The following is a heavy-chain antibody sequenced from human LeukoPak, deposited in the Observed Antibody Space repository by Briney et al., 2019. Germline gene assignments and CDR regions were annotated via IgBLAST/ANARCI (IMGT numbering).Heavy chain of an antibody. CDR1: GGSIRSYY. V-gene: IGHV4-59*08. J-gene: IGHJ4*02. Sequence: SETLSLTCTVSGGSIRSYYWSWIRQPPGKGLEWIGYIFYAGSTTYNPSLKSRVTISIDTSKNQSSLRLNSVTAADTAVYYCASGDRGYSYGPLDYWGQGTLVTVSS. CDR2: IFYAGST. CDR3: ASGDRGYSYGPLDY. D-gene: IGHD5-18*01.